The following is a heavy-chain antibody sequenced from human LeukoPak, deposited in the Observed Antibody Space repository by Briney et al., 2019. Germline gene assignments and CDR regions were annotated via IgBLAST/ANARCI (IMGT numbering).Heavy chain of an antibody. J-gene: IGHJ6*02. V-gene: IGHV3-30*18. CDR2: ISYDGSNK. CDR3: AKDRFDILNTGERGMDV. CDR1: GFTFSSYG. Sequence: GRSLRLSCAASGFTFSSYGMHWVRQAPGKGLEWVAVISYDGSNKYYADSVKCRFTISRDNSKNPLYLQMNSLRAEDTAVYYCAKDRFDILNTGERGMDVWGQGTTVTVSS. D-gene: IGHD3-9*01.